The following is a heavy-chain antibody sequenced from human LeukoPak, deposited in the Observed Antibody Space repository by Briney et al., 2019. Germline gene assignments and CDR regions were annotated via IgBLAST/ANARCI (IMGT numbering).Heavy chain of an antibody. D-gene: IGHD5-18*01. CDR1: GFTFSSYS. V-gene: IGHV3-21*01. CDR2: ISSSSSYI. CDR3: ARDGYSYGSFNFDY. Sequence: RGSLRLSCAASGFTFSSYSMNWVRQAPGKGLEWVSSISSSSSYIYYADSVKGRFTISRDNAKNSLYLQMNSLRAEDTAVYYCARDGYSYGSFNFDYWGQGTLVTVSS. J-gene: IGHJ4*02.